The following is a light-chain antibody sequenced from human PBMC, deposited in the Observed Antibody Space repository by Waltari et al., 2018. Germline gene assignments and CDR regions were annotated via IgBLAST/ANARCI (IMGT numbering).Light chain of an antibody. V-gene: IGKV3-20*01. CDR3: QHYLRLPVT. J-gene: IGKJ1*01. Sequence: EIVLTQSPGTLSLSLGERATLSCRASQSVSRAVAWYQQKPGQAPRLLIYGASTSATGIPDRFSGSGSGTDFSLTISRLEPDDFAVYYCQHYLRLPVTFGQGTTVEI. CDR2: GAS. CDR1: QSVSRA.